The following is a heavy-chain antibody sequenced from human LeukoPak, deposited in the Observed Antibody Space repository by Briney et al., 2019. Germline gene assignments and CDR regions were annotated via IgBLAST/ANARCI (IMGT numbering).Heavy chain of an antibody. D-gene: IGHD1-26*01. Sequence: GGSLRLSCAASGFTFSNAWMSWVRQAPGKGLEWVDRIKSKTDGGTTDYAAPVKGRFTISRDDSKNTLYLQMNSLKTEDTAVYYCTTDTPIVGVDHRFDYWGQGTLVTVSS. CDR1: GFTFSNAW. CDR2: IKSKTDGGTT. V-gene: IGHV3-15*01. J-gene: IGHJ4*02. CDR3: TTDTPIVGVDHRFDY.